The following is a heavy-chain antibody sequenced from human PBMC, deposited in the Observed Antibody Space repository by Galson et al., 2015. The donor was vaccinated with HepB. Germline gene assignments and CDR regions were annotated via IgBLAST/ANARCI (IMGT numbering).Heavy chain of an antibody. J-gene: IGHJ4*02. D-gene: IGHD5-18*01. Sequence: CAISGDSVSSNSAAWNWIRQSPSRGLEWLGRTYYRSKWYNDYAESEKSRININPDTPKNQFSLQPNSVTPEDTAVYYCARDSGPQDVDTAMVKFDYWGQGSLVTVSS. CDR1: GDSVSSNSAA. V-gene: IGHV6-1*01. CDR3: ARDSGPQDVDTAMVKFDY. CDR2: TYYRSKWYN.